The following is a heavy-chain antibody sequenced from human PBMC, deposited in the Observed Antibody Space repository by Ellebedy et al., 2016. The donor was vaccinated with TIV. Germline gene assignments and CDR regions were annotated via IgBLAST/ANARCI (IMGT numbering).Heavy chain of an antibody. CDR2: ISWNSGSI. CDR3: ARKRYCSAGDCYALGY. CDR1: GFTFDDYA. J-gene: IGHJ4*02. D-gene: IGHD2-15*01. V-gene: IGHV3-9*01. Sequence: PGGSLRLSCAASGFTFDDYAMHWVRQAPGKGLEWVSGISWNSGSIGYADSVKGRFTISRDNAKSTLYLQMNNLRAEDTAVYYCARKRYCSAGDCYALGYWGQGTLVTVSS.